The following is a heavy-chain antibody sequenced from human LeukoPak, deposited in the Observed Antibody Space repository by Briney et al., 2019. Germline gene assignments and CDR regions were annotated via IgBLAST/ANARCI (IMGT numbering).Heavy chain of an antibody. V-gene: IGHV3-30*02. D-gene: IGHD2-2*01. CDR1: GFTFSSYG. CDR2: IRYDGSNK. Sequence: PGGSLRLSCAASGFTFSSYGMHWVRQAPGKGLEWVAFIRYDGSNKYYADSVKGRFTISRDNSKNTLYLQMNSLRAEDTAVYYCAKHAAILNWFDPWGQGTLVTVSP. CDR3: AKHAAILNWFDP. J-gene: IGHJ5*02.